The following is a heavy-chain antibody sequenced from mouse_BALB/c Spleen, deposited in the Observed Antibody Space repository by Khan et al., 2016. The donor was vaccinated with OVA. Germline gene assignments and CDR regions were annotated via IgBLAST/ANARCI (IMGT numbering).Heavy chain of an antibody. V-gene: IGHV1-77*01. J-gene: IGHJ2*01. CDR1: GYTFTDSI. D-gene: IGHD1-1*01. CDR2: IYPGSGST. CDR3: ARSGYGSLGY. Sequence: QVRLQQSGPVLVKPGASVKMSCKASGYTFTDSIINWVRQRTGQGLEWIGQIYPGSGSTYYTEKFKGKATLPADKSSNTAYLQLRSLTAEDPAVYCCARSGYGSLGYGGQGTTVTVSS.